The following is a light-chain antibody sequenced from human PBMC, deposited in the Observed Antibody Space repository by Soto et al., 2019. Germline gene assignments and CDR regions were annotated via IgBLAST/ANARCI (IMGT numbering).Light chain of an antibody. Sequence: EIVLTQSPGTLSLSPGERVTLSCRVSQSVSSNYLAWYQQKPGQAPRLLIYGASSRATGIPDRFSGSGSGTDFTLTISRLEPEDFAVYYCQQYGSSPETFGQGTKVEIK. CDR3: QQYGSSPET. CDR1: QSVSSNY. V-gene: IGKV3-20*01. CDR2: GAS. J-gene: IGKJ1*01.